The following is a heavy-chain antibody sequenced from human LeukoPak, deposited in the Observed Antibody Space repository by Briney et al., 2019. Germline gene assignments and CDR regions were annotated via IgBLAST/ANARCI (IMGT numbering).Heavy chain of an antibody. D-gene: IGHD6-19*01. J-gene: IGHJ4*02. V-gene: IGHV3-23*01. CDR3: AKDQYSSGLYYFEY. CDR2: ISYSGGST. Sequence: GGSLILSCAASGFTFSSYAMTWVRQAPGKGLEWVSGISYSGGSTYYADSVKGRFTISRDNSKNTLYLQMNSLRAEDTAIYYCAKDQYSSGLYYFEYWGQGTLVTVSS. CDR1: GFTFSSYA.